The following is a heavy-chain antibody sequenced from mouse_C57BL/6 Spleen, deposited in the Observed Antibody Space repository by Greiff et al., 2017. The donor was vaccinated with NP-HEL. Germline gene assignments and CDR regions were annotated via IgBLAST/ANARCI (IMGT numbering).Heavy chain of an antibody. Sequence: VQLQQSGAELVRPGTSVKVSCKASGYAFTNYLIEWVKQRPGQGLEWIGVINPGSGGTNYNEKFKGKATLTADKSSSTAYMQLSSLTSEDSAVYFCARSGGGYYYFDYWGKGTTLTVSS. CDR3: ARSGGGYYYFDY. D-gene: IGHD2-3*01. J-gene: IGHJ2*01. CDR1: GYAFTNYL. V-gene: IGHV1-54*01. CDR2: INPGSGGT.